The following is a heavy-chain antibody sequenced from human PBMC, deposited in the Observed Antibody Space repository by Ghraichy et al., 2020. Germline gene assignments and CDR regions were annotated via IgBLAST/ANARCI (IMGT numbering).Heavy chain of an antibody. CDR3: AKTGTVGYCSSTSCRDFDN. Sequence: GESLRLSCAASGFTFSSYAMSWVRRAPGRGLEWVSAISGSGGSTYYADSVKGRFTISRDNSKNTLYLQMNSLRAEDTAVYYCAKTGTVGYCSSTSCRDFDNWGQGTLVTVSS. D-gene: IGHD2-2*01. CDR1: GFTFSSYA. CDR2: ISGSGGST. V-gene: IGHV3-23*01. J-gene: IGHJ4*02.